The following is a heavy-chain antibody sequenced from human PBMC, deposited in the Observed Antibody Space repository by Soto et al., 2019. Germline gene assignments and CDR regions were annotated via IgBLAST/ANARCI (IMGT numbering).Heavy chain of an antibody. D-gene: IGHD3-10*01. V-gene: IGHV3-7*03. Sequence: GGSLRLSCAASGFTFSSYAMSWVRQAPGKGLEWVANINQDGSGKYYVDSVKGRFTISRDNTKNSLFLEMNSLRAEDTAVYYCAKMTSRESSPLWGQGTLVTVSS. CDR2: INQDGSGK. CDR1: GFTFSSYA. J-gene: IGHJ4*02. CDR3: AKMTSRESSPL.